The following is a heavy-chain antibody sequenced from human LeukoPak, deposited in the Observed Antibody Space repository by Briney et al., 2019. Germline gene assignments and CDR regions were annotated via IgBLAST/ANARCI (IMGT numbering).Heavy chain of an antibody. CDR2: INTNTGNP. J-gene: IGHJ3*02. CDR3: ARAIRLGYCSGGSCLDAFGI. Sequence: ASVKVSCKASGYTFTSYAMNWVRQAPGQGLEWMGWINTNTGNPTYAQGFTGRFVFSLDTSVSTAYLQISSLKAEDTAVYYCARAIRLGYCSGGSCLDAFGIWGQGTMVTVSS. D-gene: IGHD2-15*01. V-gene: IGHV7-4-1*02. CDR1: GYTFTSYA.